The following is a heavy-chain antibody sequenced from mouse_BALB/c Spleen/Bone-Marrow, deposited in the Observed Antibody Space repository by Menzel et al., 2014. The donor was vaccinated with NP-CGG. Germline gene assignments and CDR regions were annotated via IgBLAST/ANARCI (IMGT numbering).Heavy chain of an antibody. D-gene: IGHD2-4*01. J-gene: IGHJ3*01. Sequence: QVQLQQSGPELVKPGASVKMSCKASGYTFTDSAISWVKQRTGQGLEWIGVIYPGSGSIYYNEKFKGKATLTADKSSNPAFMQYSGQTSEDSAVYFETKAKYDDDKRAWFAYWGQGTLVTVSA. CDR3: TKAKYDDDKRAWFAY. CDR2: IYPGSGSI. V-gene: IGHV1-81*01. CDR1: GYTFTDSA.